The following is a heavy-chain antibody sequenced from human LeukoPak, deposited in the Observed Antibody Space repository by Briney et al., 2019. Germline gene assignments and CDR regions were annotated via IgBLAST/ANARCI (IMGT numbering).Heavy chain of an antibody. V-gene: IGHV4-39*01. CDR1: GGSISSSSYY. J-gene: IGHJ6*02. D-gene: IGHD3-10*01. CDR3: ARTGSYYPDYYYYGMDV. Sequence: SETLSLTCTVSGGSISSSSYYWGWIRQPPGKGLEWIGSIYYSGSTYYNPSLKSRVTISVDTPKNQFSLKLSSVTAADTAVYYCARTGSYYPDYYYYGMDVWGQGTTVTVSS. CDR2: IYYSGST.